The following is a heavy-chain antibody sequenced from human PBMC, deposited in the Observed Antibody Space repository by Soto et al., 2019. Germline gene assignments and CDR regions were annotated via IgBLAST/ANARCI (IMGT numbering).Heavy chain of an antibody. CDR1: GCIFTDYY. D-gene: IGHD2-2*01. CDR3: AKARCSTTNCYVPDY. CDR2: IGSGGGSM. V-gene: IGHV3-11*01. Sequence: GGSLRLSCAASGCIFTDYYMSWIRQAPGKGLEWVSDIGSGGGSMYYAGSVQGRFTISRDNRKNMLFLQMNSLRAEDTAMYYCAKARCSTTNCYVPDYWGQGTLVTVSS. J-gene: IGHJ4*02.